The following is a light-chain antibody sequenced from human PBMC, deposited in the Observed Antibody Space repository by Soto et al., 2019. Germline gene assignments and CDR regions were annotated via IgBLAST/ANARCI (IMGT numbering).Light chain of an antibody. V-gene: IGKV3-20*01. CDR1: QSITLNY. CDR3: QQYGSSPYT. Sequence: ENVLTQSPGTLSLCPGERATLSCTASQSITLNYLAWYQQKPGQAPRLLISGASSRATGIPDRFSGSGSGTDFTLTISRLEPEDFAVYYCQQYGSSPYTFGQGTKVESK. J-gene: IGKJ2*01. CDR2: GAS.